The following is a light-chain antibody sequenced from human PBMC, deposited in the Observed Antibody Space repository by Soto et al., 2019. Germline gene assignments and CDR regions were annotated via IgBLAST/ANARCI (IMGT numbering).Light chain of an antibody. Sequence: QSPLTQPASVSGSPGQSIAISCTGTSSDVGGYNYVSWYQQHPGKAPKLMIYEVSNRPSGVSKRFSGSKSGNTASLTISGLQAEDEADYYCSSYRSSSTLYVFGTGTKVTVL. CDR3: SSYRSSSTLYV. V-gene: IGLV2-14*01. CDR1: SSDVGGYNY. CDR2: EVS. J-gene: IGLJ1*01.